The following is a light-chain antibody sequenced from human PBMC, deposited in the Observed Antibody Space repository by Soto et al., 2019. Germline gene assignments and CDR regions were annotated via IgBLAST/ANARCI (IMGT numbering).Light chain of an antibody. V-gene: IGKV3-20*01. CDR1: QTVSKNY. CDR2: AAS. CDR3: QQYAVSPIT. J-gene: IGKJ5*01. Sequence: EIVWTPSPVTLSFSPGEGATLSCRASQTVSKNYLAWYQQKAGQAPRLVIYAASTRATGIPDRFSGSGSGTDFTLTISRLEPEDFAVFYCQQYAVSPITFGQGTRLEIK.